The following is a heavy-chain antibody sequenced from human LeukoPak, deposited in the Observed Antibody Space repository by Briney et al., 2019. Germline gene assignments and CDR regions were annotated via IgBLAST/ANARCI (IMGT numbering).Heavy chain of an antibody. D-gene: IGHD3-10*01. Sequence: GGSLRLSCAASGFTFGSYWMTWIRQAPGKGLEWVAHIKEDATESRSADSVKGRFTISRDNTKNSLFLQLNSLRTEDTAVYYCVRDRGWYHFDLWGQGTLVTVSS. CDR2: IKEDATES. CDR1: GFTFGSYW. V-gene: IGHV3-7*01. CDR3: VRDRGWYHFDL. J-gene: IGHJ4*02.